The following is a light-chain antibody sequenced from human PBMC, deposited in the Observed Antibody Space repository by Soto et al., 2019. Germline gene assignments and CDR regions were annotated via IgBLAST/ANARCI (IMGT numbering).Light chain of an antibody. Sequence: EIVMTQSPATLSVSLGESATLSCRASQGVGSTLACFQQKPGQPPRLLVYGASTRATGVPARFSGSESGTEFTLTVSSLHSEDIAVYYCQQYKSWPYTFGQGTKLEIK. CDR2: GAS. J-gene: IGKJ2*01. CDR1: QGVGST. V-gene: IGKV3-15*01. CDR3: QQYKSWPYT.